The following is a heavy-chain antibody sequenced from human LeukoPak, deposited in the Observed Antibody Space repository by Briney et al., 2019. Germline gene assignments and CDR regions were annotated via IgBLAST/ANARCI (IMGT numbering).Heavy chain of an antibody. CDR2: INHSGST. CDR3: ARDPRGTRTFDY. V-gene: IGHV4-34*01. Sequence: SETLSLTCAVYGGSFSGYYWSWIRQPPGKGLEWIGEINHSGSTNYNPSLKSRVTISVDTSKNQFSLKLSSVTAADTAVYYCARDPRGTRTFDYWGQGTLVTVSS. CDR1: GGSFSGYY. J-gene: IGHJ4*02. D-gene: IGHD3-16*01.